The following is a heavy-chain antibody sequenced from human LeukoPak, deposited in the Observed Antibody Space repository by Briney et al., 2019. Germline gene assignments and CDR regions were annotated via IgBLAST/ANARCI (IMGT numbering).Heavy chain of an antibody. Sequence: GGSLRLSCAASGFTFSSYSMNWVRQAPGEGLEWVSSISSSSSYIYYADSVKGRFTISRDNAKNSLYLQMNSLRAEDTAVYYCARVTGTKGGYFQHWGQGTLVTVSS. V-gene: IGHV3-21*01. D-gene: IGHD1-20*01. CDR2: ISSSSSYI. CDR1: GFTFSSYS. J-gene: IGHJ1*01. CDR3: ARVTGTKGGYFQH.